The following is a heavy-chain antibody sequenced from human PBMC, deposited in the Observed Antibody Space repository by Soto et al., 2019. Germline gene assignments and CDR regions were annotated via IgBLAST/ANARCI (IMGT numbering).Heavy chain of an antibody. D-gene: IGHD6-19*01. CDR1: GFTFSSYT. V-gene: IGHV3-21*01. J-gene: IGHJ4*02. CDR2: ISSSSTCI. CDR3: ASDTTKIHQWLVRQFES. Sequence: PGGSLRLSCAASGFTFSSYTMNWVRQAPGKGLEWVSCISSSSTCIYYADSVKGRFTISRDNAKNSLYLQMNSLRAEDTAVYYCASDTTKIHQWLVRQFESWGQGSLVTVS.